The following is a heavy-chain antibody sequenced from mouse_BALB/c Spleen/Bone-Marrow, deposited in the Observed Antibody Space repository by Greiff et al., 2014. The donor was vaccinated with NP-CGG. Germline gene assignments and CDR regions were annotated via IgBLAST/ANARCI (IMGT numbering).Heavy chain of an antibody. J-gene: IGHJ1*01. V-gene: IGHV1-18*01. CDR2: INPYNGGT. CDR3: AGEEGYDEGEYFDV. CDR1: GYSFTGYT. D-gene: IGHD2-14*01. Sequence: EVQLQQSGPELVKPGASMKISCRASGYSFTGYTMNWVKQSHGKNLEWIGLINPYNGGTSYNQKFKGKATLTVDKSSSTAYMELLSLTSEDSAVYYCAGEEGYDEGEYFDVWGAGTTVTVSS.